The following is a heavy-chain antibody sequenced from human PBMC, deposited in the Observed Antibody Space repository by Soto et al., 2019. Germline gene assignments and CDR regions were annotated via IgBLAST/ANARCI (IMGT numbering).Heavy chain of an antibody. V-gene: IGHV1-8*01. D-gene: IGHD3-3*01. CDR3: ARGGSYYDFWSGYFTYYYYYGMDV. CDR2: MNPTGGNT. J-gene: IGHJ6*02. Sequence: ASVTVSCKASGYSFSSYGINWVRQAPGQGLEWMGWMNPTGGNTGYAQKFQGRVTMTRNTSISTAYMELSSLRSEDTAVYYCARGGSYYDFWSGYFTYYYYYGMDVWGQGTTVTVSS. CDR1: GYSFSSYG.